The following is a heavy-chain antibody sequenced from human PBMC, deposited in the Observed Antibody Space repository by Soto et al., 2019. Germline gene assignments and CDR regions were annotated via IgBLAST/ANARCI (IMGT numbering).Heavy chain of an antibody. Sequence: PGGSLRLSCVASGFTFSGYWMSCVRQARGKGLVWVANINRDGSEEHYVDSVKGRFTISRDNAKNSVYLQMDSLRGDDSAVYYCARDPGPRSASIRGLGWFDPWGQGTLVTVSS. CDR1: GFTFSGYW. J-gene: IGHJ5*02. V-gene: IGHV3-7*03. D-gene: IGHD2-2*01. CDR3: ARDPGPRSASIRGLGWFDP. CDR2: INRDGSEE.